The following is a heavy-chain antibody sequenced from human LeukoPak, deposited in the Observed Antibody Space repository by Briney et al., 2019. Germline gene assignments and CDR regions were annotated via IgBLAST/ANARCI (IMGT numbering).Heavy chain of an antibody. J-gene: IGHJ4*02. D-gene: IGHD3-22*01. CDR3: AKDMLGITMIVGLDY. CDR2: ISGDGGST. Sequence: PGGSRRLSCAASGFTFDDYAMHWVRQAPGKGREWVSLISGDGGSTYYADSVKGRFTISRDNSKNSLYLQMNSLRTEDTALYYCAKDMLGITMIVGLDYWGQGTLVTVSS. V-gene: IGHV3-43*02. CDR1: GFTFDDYA.